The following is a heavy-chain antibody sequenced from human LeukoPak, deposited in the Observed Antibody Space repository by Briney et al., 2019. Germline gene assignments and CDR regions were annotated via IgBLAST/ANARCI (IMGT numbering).Heavy chain of an antibody. Sequence: SQTLSLTCTGSGGSISSGSYYWSWIRQPAGKGLEWIGRIYTSGSTNYNPSLKSRVTISVDTSKNQFSLKLSSVTAADTAMYYCARESAYDYVWGSYPKNYFDYWGQGTLVTVSS. V-gene: IGHV4-61*02. J-gene: IGHJ4*02. CDR1: GGSISSGSYY. CDR2: IYTSGST. D-gene: IGHD3-16*02. CDR3: ARESAYDYVWGSYPKNYFDY.